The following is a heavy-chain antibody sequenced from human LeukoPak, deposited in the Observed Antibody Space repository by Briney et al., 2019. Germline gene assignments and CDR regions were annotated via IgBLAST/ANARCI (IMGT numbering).Heavy chain of an antibody. Sequence: NPSETLSLTCAVYGGSFSGYYWSWIRQPPGKGLEWIGEINHSGSTNYNPSLKSRVTISVDTSKNQFSLKLSSVTAADTAVYYCARASAGAFWSGYTGDAFDIWGQGAMVTVSS. CDR1: GGSFSGYY. D-gene: IGHD3-3*01. J-gene: IGHJ3*02. CDR3: ARASAGAFWSGYTGDAFDI. CDR2: INHSGST. V-gene: IGHV4-34*01.